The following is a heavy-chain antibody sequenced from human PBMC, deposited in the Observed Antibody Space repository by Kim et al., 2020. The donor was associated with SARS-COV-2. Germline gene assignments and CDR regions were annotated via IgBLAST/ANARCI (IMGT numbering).Heavy chain of an antibody. CDR3: ARDSPPPPGRPYYYYGMDV. J-gene: IGHJ6*02. Sequence: SRVTISVDTSKNQFSLKLSSVPAADTAVYYCARDSPPPPGRPYYYYGMDVWGQGTTVTVSS. D-gene: IGHD3-10*01. V-gene: IGHV4-31*02.